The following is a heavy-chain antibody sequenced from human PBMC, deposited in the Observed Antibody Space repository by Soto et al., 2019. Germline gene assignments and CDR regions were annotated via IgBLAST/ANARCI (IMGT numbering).Heavy chain of an antibody. CDR3: GRGRADSAGRSLGRRMDG. CDR2: TFVTGAT. CDR1: GEAVGSGQSY. D-gene: IGHD3-10*01. J-gene: IGHJ6*02. Sequence: QVQLQESGPGLVKPSETLSLICFVSGEAVGSGQSYWNWILQAPGKGLEWIGHTFVTGATKYSASLKSRVTLSVDTSKSQIPLSPPSVPAADSATYFFGRGRADSAGRSLGRRMDGWGQGTTVNVAS. V-gene: IGHV4-61*01.